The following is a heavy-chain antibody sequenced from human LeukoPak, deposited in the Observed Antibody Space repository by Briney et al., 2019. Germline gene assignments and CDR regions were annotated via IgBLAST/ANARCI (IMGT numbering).Heavy chain of an antibody. Sequence: GGSLRLSCATSGFTFSSNWMRWVRHAPGRGLEWVANIKPDGSAEYYAASVKGRFTVSRDNAKNSLYLQMNSLRVDDTAVYYCAILKGAVAGSSFDYWGQGTLVTVSS. J-gene: IGHJ4*02. D-gene: IGHD6-19*01. CDR1: GFTFSSNW. V-gene: IGHV3-7*01. CDR3: AILKGAVAGSSFDY. CDR2: IKPDGSAE.